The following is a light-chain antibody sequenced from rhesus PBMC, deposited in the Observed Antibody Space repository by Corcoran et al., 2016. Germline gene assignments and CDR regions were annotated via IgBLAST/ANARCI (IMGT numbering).Light chain of an antibody. CDR2: EVS. CDR1: QSLLDSEDGNTY. J-gene: IGKJ2*01. V-gene: IGKV2-104*02. CDR3: MQALEFPYS. Sequence: DIVMTQTPLSLPVTPGEPASISCRSSQSLLDSEDGNTYLDWYLQKPGQSPQLLIYEVSNRASGVPDRFSGSGSETDFTMKISRVEVEDVGVYYCMQALEFPYSFGQGTKVEIK.